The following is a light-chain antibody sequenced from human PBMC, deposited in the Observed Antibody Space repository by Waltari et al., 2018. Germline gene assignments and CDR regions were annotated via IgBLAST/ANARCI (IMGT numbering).Light chain of an antibody. CDR2: DVS. CDR3: CSYTGTYTHWV. V-gene: IGLV2-11*01. Sequence: QSALTQPRSVSGSPGQSVTISCTGTSNDVGAYNYVSWHQRHPGKAPKLMIYDVSKRPSGVPDRFSASKSGNTASLTISGLQAEDEADYYCCSYTGTYTHWVFGGGTKLTVL. J-gene: IGLJ3*02. CDR1: SNDVGAYNY.